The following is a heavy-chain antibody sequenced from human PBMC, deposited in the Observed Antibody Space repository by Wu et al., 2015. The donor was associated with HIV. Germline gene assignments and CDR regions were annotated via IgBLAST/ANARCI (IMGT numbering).Heavy chain of an antibody. V-gene: IGHV1-69*05. J-gene: IGHJ3*01. CDR3: ARRLVLAGSASDL. CDR2: LIVMFNST. D-gene: IGHD3-9*01. Sequence: QVQLVQSGAEMKKPGSSVKVSCKTSGGTFRNYAINWVRQAPGQGLQWVGGLIVMFNSTFYAQRLQGRVTITRDESTSTAYMELKSPTSEDTATYYCARRLVLAGSASDLWGQGDNGHRLF. CDR1: GGTFRNYA.